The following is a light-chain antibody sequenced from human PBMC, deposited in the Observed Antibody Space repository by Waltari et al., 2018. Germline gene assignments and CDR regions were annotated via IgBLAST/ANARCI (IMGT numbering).Light chain of an antibody. V-gene: IGKV3D-15*01. CDR1: QSVSIN. J-gene: IGKJ4*01. CDR3: QQYSNWPLT. Sequence: RASQSVSINLAWYQQKPGQAPRLLISGASIRATGIPARFSGGGYGTEFTLTIGSLQSEDFAVYYCQQYSNWPLTFGGGTKVEIK. CDR2: GAS.